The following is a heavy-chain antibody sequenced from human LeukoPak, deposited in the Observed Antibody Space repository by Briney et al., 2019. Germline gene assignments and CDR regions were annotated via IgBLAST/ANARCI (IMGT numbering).Heavy chain of an antibody. J-gene: IGHJ4*02. CDR2: INTDGSST. CDR1: GLTFSNYW. V-gene: IGHV3-74*01. CDR3: ARFGWVPPAHFDY. Sequence: GGSLRLSCAASGLTFSNYWMHWVRQAPGKGLVWVAQINTDGSSTGYADSVKGRFTISGDYAKNMMYLHMTTLSAEDTAVYYCARFGWVPPAHFDYWGRGTLVTVSS. D-gene: IGHD2-2*01.